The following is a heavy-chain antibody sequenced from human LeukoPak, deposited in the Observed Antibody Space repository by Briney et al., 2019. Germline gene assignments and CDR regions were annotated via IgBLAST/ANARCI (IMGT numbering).Heavy chain of an antibody. J-gene: IGHJ4*02. D-gene: IGHD3-22*01. Sequence: GGSLRLSCAAAGFTFINAWMSWVRQAPGKGLEWVSVISGRGGSTYYADSVKGRFAISRDNSKNTLYLQMHSLRAEDTAVYYCAKDWYYYDSSGYYHTENYFDYWGQGTLVTVSS. CDR2: ISGRGGST. CDR1: GFTFINAW. CDR3: AKDWYYYDSSGYYHTENYFDY. V-gene: IGHV3-23*01.